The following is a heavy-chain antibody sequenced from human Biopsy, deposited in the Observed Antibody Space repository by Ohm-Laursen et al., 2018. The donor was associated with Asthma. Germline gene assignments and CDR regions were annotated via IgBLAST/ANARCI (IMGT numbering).Heavy chain of an antibody. CDR2: IWFDGSDK. CDR3: GRERSYMVDY. Sequence: SLRLSCSASGFTFGSYGLHWVRQAPGKGLEWVADIWFDGSDKHYADSVKGRFTISRDNSKNTLYLQMNSLRAEDTALYYCGRERSYMVDYWGQGTLVIVSS. D-gene: IGHD3-10*01. V-gene: IGHV3-33*01. J-gene: IGHJ4*02. CDR1: GFTFGSYG.